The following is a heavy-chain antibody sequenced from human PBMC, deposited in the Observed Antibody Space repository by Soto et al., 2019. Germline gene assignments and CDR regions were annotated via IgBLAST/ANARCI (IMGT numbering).Heavy chain of an antibody. Sequence: VQVVESGGGLVQPGGSLRLSCAASGFTFSSYWMHWVRQAPGKGLVWVSRINSDGSTTSYADSVKGRFTISRDNAKNTLYLQMNSLRVEDTAVYYCARVRNGDWYFDYWGQGTLVTVSS. D-gene: IGHD4-17*01. J-gene: IGHJ4*02. CDR3: ARVRNGDWYFDY. CDR1: GFTFSSYW. CDR2: INSDGSTT. V-gene: IGHV3-74*01.